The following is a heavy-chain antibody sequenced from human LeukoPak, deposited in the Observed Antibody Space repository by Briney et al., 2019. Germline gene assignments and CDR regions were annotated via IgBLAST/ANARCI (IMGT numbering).Heavy chain of an antibody. D-gene: IGHD2-2*01. CDR1: GFTFDDYA. CDR2: ISWNSGSI. CDR3: AKGYCSSTSCYYYYGMDV. V-gene: IGHV3-9*01. Sequence: GGSLRLSCAASGFTFDDYAMHWVRQAPGQGLEWVSGISWNSGSIGYADSVKGRFTISRDNAKNFLYLQMNSLRAEDTALYYCAKGYCSSTSCYYYYGMDVWGQGTTVTVSS. J-gene: IGHJ6*02.